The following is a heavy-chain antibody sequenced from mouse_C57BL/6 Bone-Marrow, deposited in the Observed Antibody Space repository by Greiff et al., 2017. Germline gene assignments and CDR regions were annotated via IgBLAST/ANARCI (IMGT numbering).Heavy chain of an antibody. CDR2: IDPSDSYT. Sequence: QVQLQQSGAELVMPGASVKLSCKASGYTFTSYWMHWVKQRPGQGLEWIGDIDPSDSYTNYNQKFKGKSTLTVDKSSSTAYLQLSSLTSEDSAVYYCAREEIYYDYGFADWGQGTLVTVSA. J-gene: IGHJ3*01. V-gene: IGHV1-69*01. CDR1: GYTFTSYW. D-gene: IGHD2-4*01. CDR3: AREEIYYDYGFAD.